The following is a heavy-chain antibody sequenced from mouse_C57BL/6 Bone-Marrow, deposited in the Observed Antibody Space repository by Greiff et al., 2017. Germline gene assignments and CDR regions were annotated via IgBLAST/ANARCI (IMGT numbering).Heavy chain of an antibody. V-gene: IGHV1-69*01. CDR2: IDPSDSYT. CDR3: AREDYDGSSYRDE. Sequence: QVQLQQPGAELVMPGASVKLSCKASGYTFTSYWMHWVKQRPGQGLEWIGEIDPSDSYTNYNQKFKGKSTLTVDKSSSTAYMQLSSLTSEDSAVXYGAREDYDGSSYRDEWGQGTTLTVSS. J-gene: IGHJ2*01. D-gene: IGHD1-1*01. CDR1: GYTFTSYW.